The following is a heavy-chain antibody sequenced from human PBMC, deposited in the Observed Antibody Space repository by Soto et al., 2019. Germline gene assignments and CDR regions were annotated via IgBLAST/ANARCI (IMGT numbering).Heavy chain of an antibody. CDR2: ISGNGRSF. CDR3: AKRPATGFSPFDY. V-gene: IGHV3-23*01. Sequence: EMQLLESGGGLVQPGGSLRLSCAASGFIFSSYAMSWVRQAPGRGLEWVSAISGNGRSFYYADSMTGRFTISRDTPRNTLYLQLNSLRAEDTAVYYCAKRPATGFSPFDYWGQGILVTVSS. J-gene: IGHJ4*02. CDR1: GFIFSSYA. D-gene: IGHD3-9*01.